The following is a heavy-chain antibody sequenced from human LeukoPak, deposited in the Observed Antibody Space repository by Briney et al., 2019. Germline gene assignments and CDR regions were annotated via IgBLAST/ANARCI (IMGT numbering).Heavy chain of an antibody. CDR1: GFTFSNYA. CDR2: LSGGSSVT. J-gene: IGHJ2*01. Sequence: PGGSLRLSCVASGFTFSNYAMSWVRQTPGKGLEWVSTLSGGSSVTNYADSVKGRFTISRDNAKNSLYLQMNSLRAEDTAVYYCARDRGHWYFDLWGRGTLVTVSS. D-gene: IGHD3-10*01. V-gene: IGHV3-21*04. CDR3: ARDRGHWYFDL.